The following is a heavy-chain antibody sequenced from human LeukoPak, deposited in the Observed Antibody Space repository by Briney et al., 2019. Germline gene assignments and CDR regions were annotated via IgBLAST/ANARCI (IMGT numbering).Heavy chain of an antibody. J-gene: IGHJ4*02. Sequence: SETLSLTCTVSGGSFSSYYWSWIRQPPGKGLEWIGYISYSGSTNYNPSLKSRVTISVDTSRNQFSLKLSSVTAADTAVYYCARGRLGGSGSYYNVLDYWGQGTLVTVSS. CDR2: ISYSGST. V-gene: IGHV4-59*01. D-gene: IGHD3-10*01. CDR3: ARGRLGGSGSYYNVLDY. CDR1: GGSFSSYY.